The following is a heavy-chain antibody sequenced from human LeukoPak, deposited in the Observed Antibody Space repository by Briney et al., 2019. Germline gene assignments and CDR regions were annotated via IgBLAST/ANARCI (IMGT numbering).Heavy chain of an antibody. J-gene: IGHJ6*03. CDR1: GGSISSYY. CDR2: IYHSGST. Sequence: SETLSLTYTVSGGSISSYYWSWIRQSPGKGLEWIGYIYHSGSTNYNPSLKSRVTISVDPSKNRFSLKLSSVTAADTAVYYCARDRVLWRGHYYYYYMDVWGKGTTVTISS. V-gene: IGHV4-59*01. CDR3: ARDRVLWRGHYYYYYMDV. D-gene: IGHD1-1*01.